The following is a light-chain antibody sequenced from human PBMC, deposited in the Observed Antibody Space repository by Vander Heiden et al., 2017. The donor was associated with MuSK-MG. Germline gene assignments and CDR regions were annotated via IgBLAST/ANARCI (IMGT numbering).Light chain of an antibody. J-gene: IGLJ3*02. CDR1: STNIGNHG. CDR2: CDY. V-gene: IGLV1-36*01. Sequence: QSVLTHPPSVSEAPRQRVTISCSGSSTNIGNHGVHWYQQLPGEPPKLPSDCDYLLPSGVSGRFSGSKSGTSASLAISGLQAEDEADYYCAKWDDSLNGWVFGGGTKLTVL. CDR3: AKWDDSLNGWV.